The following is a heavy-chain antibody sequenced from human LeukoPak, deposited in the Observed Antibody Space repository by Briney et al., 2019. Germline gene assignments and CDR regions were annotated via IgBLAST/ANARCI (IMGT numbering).Heavy chain of an antibody. CDR3: ARGSDLLLWFGAIDY. Sequence: PGGSLRLSCRASGFNFNDYYMNWIRQPPGKGLEWVSYISPSGGTIYYADSVKRRFTISRDNAENSLFLQMDSLGAEDTAIYYCARGSDLLLWFGAIDYWGLGTLVAVSS. V-gene: IGHV3-11*01. CDR2: ISPSGGTI. D-gene: IGHD3-10*01. J-gene: IGHJ4*02. CDR1: GFNFNDYY.